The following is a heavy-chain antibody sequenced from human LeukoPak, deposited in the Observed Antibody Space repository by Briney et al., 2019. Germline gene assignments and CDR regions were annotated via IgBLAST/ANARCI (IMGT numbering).Heavy chain of an antibody. CDR1: GFTFSSYE. V-gene: IGHV3-21*01. J-gene: IGHJ3*02. Sequence: GGSLRLSCAASGFTFSSYEMNWVRQAPGKGLEWVSSISSSSSYIYYADSVKGRFTISRDNAKNSLYLQMNSLRAEDTAVYYCAREEMSTLIAFDMWGQGTMVTVSS. D-gene: IGHD5-24*01. CDR3: AREEMSTLIAFDM. CDR2: ISSSSSYI.